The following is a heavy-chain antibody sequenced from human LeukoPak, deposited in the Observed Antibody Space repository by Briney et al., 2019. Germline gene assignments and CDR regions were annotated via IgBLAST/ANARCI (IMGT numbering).Heavy chain of an antibody. D-gene: IGHD2-15*01. CDR2: ISAYNGNT. V-gene: IGHV1-18*01. CDR1: GYTFTSYG. J-gene: IGHJ4*02. Sequence: ASVKVSCKASGYTFTSYGISWVRQAPGQGLEWMGWISAYNGNTNYAQKLQGRVTMTTDTSTSTAYMELRSLRSDDTAVYYCARVYCSGGSCFPPHVDWGQGTLVTVSS. CDR3: ARVYCSGGSCFPPHVD.